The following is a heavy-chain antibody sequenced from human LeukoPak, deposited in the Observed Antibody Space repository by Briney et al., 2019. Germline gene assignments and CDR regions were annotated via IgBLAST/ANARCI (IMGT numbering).Heavy chain of an antibody. J-gene: IGHJ4*02. CDR3: TRSLGSGWYDGDY. CDR1: GFTFGDYS. D-gene: IGHD6-19*01. CDR2: ISTRSYSGTA. V-gene: IGHV3-49*04. Sequence: GGALRLSCTASGFTFGDYSLSWVRQAPGKGTEWVGFISTRSYSGTAEYAASVKGRFTISRDDSKSIAYLQMNSLKIENTAVYYCTRSLGSGWYDGDYWGQGTLVTVSS.